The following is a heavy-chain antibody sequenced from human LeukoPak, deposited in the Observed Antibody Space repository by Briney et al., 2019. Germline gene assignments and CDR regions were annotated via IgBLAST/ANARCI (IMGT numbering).Heavy chain of an antibody. CDR2: INPNSGGT. J-gene: IGHJ4*02. CDR1: GYTFTGYY. CDR3: ARDDTMVRVDFDY. D-gene: IGHD3-10*01. Sequence: GASVKVSCKASGYTFTGYYMHWVRQAPGQGLEWMGRINPNSGGTNYAQKFQGRVTMTRDTSISTAYMELSRLRSDDTAVYYCARDDTMVRVDFDYWGQGTLVTVSS. V-gene: IGHV1-2*06.